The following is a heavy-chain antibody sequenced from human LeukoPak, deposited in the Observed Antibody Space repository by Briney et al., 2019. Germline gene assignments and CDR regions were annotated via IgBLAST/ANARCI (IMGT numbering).Heavy chain of an antibody. V-gene: IGHV3-30*04. CDR2: ISNDGSDK. J-gene: IGHJ2*01. CDR3: ARRWYFDL. CDR1: GFTFSIYA. Sequence: PGGSLRLSCAASGFTFSIYAMHWVRQAPDKGLEWVAVISNDGSDKYYADSVKGRFTISRDNSKSTLYLQMNSLRTEDTAVYYCARRWYFDLWGRGTLVTVSS.